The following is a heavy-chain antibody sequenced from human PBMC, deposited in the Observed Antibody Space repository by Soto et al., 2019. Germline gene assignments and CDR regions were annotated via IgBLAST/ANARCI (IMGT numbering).Heavy chain of an antibody. CDR2: ISSSSSYI. V-gene: IGHV3-21*01. D-gene: IGHD5-18*01. Sequence: GGSLRLSCAASGFTFSSYSMNWVRQAPGKGLEWVSSISSSSSYIYYADSVKGRFTISRDNAKNSLYLQMNSLRAEDTAVYYCARGDVDTTMGIDYWGQGTLVTVSS. J-gene: IGHJ4*02. CDR1: GFTFSSYS. CDR3: ARGDVDTTMGIDY.